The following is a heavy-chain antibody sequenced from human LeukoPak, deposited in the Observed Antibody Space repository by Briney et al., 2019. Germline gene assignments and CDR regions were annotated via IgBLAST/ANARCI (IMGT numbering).Heavy chain of an antibody. J-gene: IGHJ4*02. V-gene: IGHV1-2*02. D-gene: IGHD2-15*01. Sequence: ASVKVSCKASGYTFTGYYMHWVRQAPGQGLEWMGWINPNSGGTNYAQKFQGRVTMTRDTSISTAYMELSRLRSDDTAVYYCARGARYCSGGSCYPSYCDYWGQGTLVTVSS. CDR2: INPNSGGT. CDR1: GYTFTGYY. CDR3: ARGARYCSGGSCYPSYCDY.